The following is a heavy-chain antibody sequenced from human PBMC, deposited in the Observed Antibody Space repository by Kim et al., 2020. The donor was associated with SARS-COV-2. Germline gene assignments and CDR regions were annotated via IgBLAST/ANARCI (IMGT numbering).Heavy chain of an antibody. V-gene: IGHV1-8*01. CDR2: T. CDR3: ARRAPEYSVDY. J-gene: IGHJ4*02. Sequence: TGNAQKFQGRVTMTRNTSISTAYMELSSLRSEDTAVYYCARRAPEYSVDYWGQGTLVTVSS. D-gene: IGHD6-6*01.